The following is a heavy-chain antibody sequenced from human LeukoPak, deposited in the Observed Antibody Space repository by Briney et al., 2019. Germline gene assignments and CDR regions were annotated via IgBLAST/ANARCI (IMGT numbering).Heavy chain of an antibody. CDR1: GFTFSIYA. D-gene: IGHD3-3*01. V-gene: IGHV3-23*01. Sequence: GGSLRLSCAASGFTFSIYAMSWVRQAPGKGLEWVSGISVSGVSTYYADSVKGRFTISRDNAKNSLYLQMNSLRAEDTAVYYCARDPPIFAEGFDDGGQGTLVTVSS. CDR3: ARDPPIFAEGFDD. CDR2: ISVSGVST. J-gene: IGHJ4*02.